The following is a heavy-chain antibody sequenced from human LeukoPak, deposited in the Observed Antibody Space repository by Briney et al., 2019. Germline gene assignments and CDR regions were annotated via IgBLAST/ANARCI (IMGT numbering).Heavy chain of an antibody. D-gene: IGHD2-21*02. CDR1: GYTFTGYY. CDR3: AXXXXXGIVVVTAQSEVGAFDI. J-gene: IGHJ3*02. V-gene: IGHV1-2*02. CDR2: INPNSGGT. Sequence: GASVKVSCKASGYTFTGYYMHWVRQAPGQGLEWMGWINPNSGGTNYAQKFQGRVTMTRDTSISTAYMELSRLRSDDTAGYYCAXXXXXGIVVVTAQSEVGAFDIWGQGTMVTVPS.